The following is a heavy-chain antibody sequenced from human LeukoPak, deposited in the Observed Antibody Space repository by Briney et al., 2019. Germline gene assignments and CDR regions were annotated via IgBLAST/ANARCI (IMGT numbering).Heavy chain of an antibody. CDR3: ARDLGYDFWSGYLFPSRGNWFDP. J-gene: IGHJ5*02. V-gene: IGHV3-11*04. CDR1: GFTFSDYY. Sequence: PGGSLRLSCAASGFTFSDYYKSWIRQAPGKGLEGVSYISSSGSTIYYADSVKGRFTISRDNAQNSLYLQMNSLRAEDTAVYYCARDLGYDFWSGYLFPSRGNWFDPWGQGTLVTVSS. CDR2: ISSSGSTI. D-gene: IGHD3-3*01.